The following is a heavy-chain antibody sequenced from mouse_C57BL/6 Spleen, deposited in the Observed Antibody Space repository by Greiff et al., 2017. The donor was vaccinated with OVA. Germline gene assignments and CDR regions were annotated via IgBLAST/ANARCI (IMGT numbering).Heavy chain of an antibody. CDR3: AFLTGFAY. V-gene: IGHV3-6*01. J-gene: IGHJ3*01. CDR2: ISYDGSN. CDR1: GYSITSGYY. Sequence: EVQLVESGPGLVKPSQSLSLTCSVTGYSITSGYYWNWIRQFPGNKLEWMGYISYDGSNNYNPSLKNRISITRDTSKNQFFLKLNSVTTEDTATYYCAFLTGFAYWGKGTLVTVSA.